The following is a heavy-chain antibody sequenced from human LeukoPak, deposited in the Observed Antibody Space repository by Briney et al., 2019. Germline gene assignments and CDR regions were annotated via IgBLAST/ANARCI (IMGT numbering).Heavy chain of an antibody. V-gene: IGHV1-69*13. Sequence: SVKVSCKASGGXFSSYAISWVRQAPGQGLEWMGGIIPIFGTANYAQKFQGRVTITADESTSTAYMELSSLRSEDTAVYYCARGANDRDWLAGYWGQGTLVTVSS. D-gene: IGHD3-9*01. CDR2: IIPIFGTA. CDR1: GGXFSSYA. J-gene: IGHJ4*02. CDR3: ARGANDRDWLAGY.